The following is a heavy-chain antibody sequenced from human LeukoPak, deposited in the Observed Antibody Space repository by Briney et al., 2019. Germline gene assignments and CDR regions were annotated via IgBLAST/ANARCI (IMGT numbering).Heavy chain of an antibody. D-gene: IGHD6-19*01. Sequence: GGCLRLSCAASGFTVSSNYMSWVRQAPGKGLGWVSVIYSGGSTYYADSVKGRFTISTYNSKNTLYLHMNILRAEDTAVYYCARDLYSSGWTDYWGQGTLVTVSS. J-gene: IGHJ4*02. CDR3: ARDLYSSGWTDY. CDR2: IYSGGST. V-gene: IGHV3-53*01. CDR1: GFTVSSNY.